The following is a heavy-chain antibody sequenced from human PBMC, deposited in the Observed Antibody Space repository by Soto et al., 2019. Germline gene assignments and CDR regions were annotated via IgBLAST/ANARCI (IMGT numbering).Heavy chain of an antibody. V-gene: IGHV4-30-4*01. Sequence: PSETLSLTCTVSGGSISSGDYYWSWIRQPPGKGLEWIGYIYYSGSTYYNPSLKSRVTISVDTSKNQFSLKLSSVTAADTAVYYCAKAGGPYCSSTSCYKGTWFDPWGQGTLVTVSS. CDR3: AKAGGPYCSSTSCYKGTWFDP. D-gene: IGHD2-2*02. CDR1: GGSISSGDYY. J-gene: IGHJ5*02. CDR2: IYYSGST.